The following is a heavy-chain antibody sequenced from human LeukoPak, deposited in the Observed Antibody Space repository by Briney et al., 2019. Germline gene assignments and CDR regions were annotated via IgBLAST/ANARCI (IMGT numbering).Heavy chain of an antibody. V-gene: IGHV4-39*01. D-gene: IGHD3-10*01. CDR2: IYYSGST. J-gene: IGHJ4*02. Sequence: SETLSLTCTVSGGSIGSSSYYWGWIRQPPGKGLEWIGSIYYSGSTYYNPSLKSRVTISVDTSKNQFSLKLSSVTAADTAVYYCARTRYYYNSRSYGAPYYFDYWGQGTLVTVSS. CDR3: ARTRYYYNSRSYGAPYYFDY. CDR1: GGSIGSSSYY.